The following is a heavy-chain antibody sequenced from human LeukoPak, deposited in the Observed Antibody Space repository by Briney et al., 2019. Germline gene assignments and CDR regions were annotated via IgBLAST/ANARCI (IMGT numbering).Heavy chain of an antibody. CDR2: ISGSGGST. CDR1: GFTFSNYA. J-gene: IGHJ1*01. D-gene: IGHD1-26*01. V-gene: IGHV3-23*01. Sequence: GGSLRLSCTVSGFTFSNYAMNWVRQAPGKGLEWVSAISGSGGSTYHADSVKGRLTISRDNSKNTLYLQMKSLRGDDTAVYYCAIHLGTSNENYYAEYFQYWGQGTLVTVSS. CDR3: AIHLGTSNENYYAEYFQY.